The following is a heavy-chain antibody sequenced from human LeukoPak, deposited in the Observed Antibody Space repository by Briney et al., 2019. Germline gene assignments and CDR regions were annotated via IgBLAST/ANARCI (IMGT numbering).Heavy chain of an antibody. CDR3: TRVSYQPLSVPYDY. CDR1: GFTFGDYA. D-gene: IGHD2-2*01. V-gene: IGHV3-49*03. Sequence: GGSLRLSCTASGFTFGDYAMSWFRQAPGKGLEWVGFIRSKAYGGTAEYAASVKGRFTISRDDSKSIAYLQMNSLKTEDTAVYYCTRVSYQPLSVPYDYWGQGTLVTVSS. J-gene: IGHJ4*02. CDR2: IRSKAYGGTA.